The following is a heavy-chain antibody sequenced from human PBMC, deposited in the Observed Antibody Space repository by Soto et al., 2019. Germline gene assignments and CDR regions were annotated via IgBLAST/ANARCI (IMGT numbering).Heavy chain of an antibody. CDR1: GGSVSSGSYY. CDR3: ARVGTDDYGDYGAFDI. V-gene: IGHV4-61*01. Sequence: SETLSLTCTVSGGSVSSGSYYWSWIRQPPGKGLEWIGYIYYSGSTNYNPSLKSRVTISVDTSKNQFSLKLSSVTAADTAVYYCARVGTDDYGDYGAFDIWGQGTMVTVSS. J-gene: IGHJ3*02. D-gene: IGHD4-17*01. CDR2: IYYSGST.